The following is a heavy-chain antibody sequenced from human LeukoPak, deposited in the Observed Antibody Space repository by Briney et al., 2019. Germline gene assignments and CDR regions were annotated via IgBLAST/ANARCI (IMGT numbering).Heavy chain of an antibody. D-gene: IGHD1-26*01. CDR3: ARLGSYHDF. CDR1: GASIRNYY. J-gene: IGHJ4*02. CDR2: IHATGGS. Sequence: SETLSLTCTVSGASIRNYYWSWIRQTPEKGLEWMGYIHATGGSNYYPSLKSRLTVSIDTSRNQLSLKLTSVTAADTAVYFCARLGSYHDFWGQGALVTVSS. V-gene: IGHV4-4*09.